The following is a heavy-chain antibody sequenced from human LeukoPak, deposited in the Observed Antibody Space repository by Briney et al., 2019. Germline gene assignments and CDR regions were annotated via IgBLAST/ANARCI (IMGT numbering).Heavy chain of an antibody. CDR3: ASGEDSAKTAY. V-gene: IGHV4-4*09. J-gene: IGHJ4*02. Sequence: SETLSLTCTVSGDSISHYYWNWIRQPPGRGLEWIGYILKSGSSNYNPSLKSRVTISLDTSQNQFSLNLRSVTAADTAVYYSASGEDSAKTAYWGQGTLVTVSS. CDR2: ILKSGSS. D-gene: IGHD3-3*01. CDR1: GDSISHYY.